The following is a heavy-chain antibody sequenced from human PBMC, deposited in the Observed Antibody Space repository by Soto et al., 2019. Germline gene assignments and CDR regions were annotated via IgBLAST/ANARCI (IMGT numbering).Heavy chain of an antibody. Sequence: GGSLRLSCAASGFTFSDYYMSWIRQAPGKGLEWGSYISSSGSTIYYADSVKGRLTISRDNAKNSLYLQMNSLRAEDTAVYYCARGTVTARSYDAFDIWGQGTMVTVSS. J-gene: IGHJ3*02. V-gene: IGHV3-11*01. D-gene: IGHD2-21*02. CDR2: ISSSGSTI. CDR3: ARGTVTARSYDAFDI. CDR1: GFTFSDYY.